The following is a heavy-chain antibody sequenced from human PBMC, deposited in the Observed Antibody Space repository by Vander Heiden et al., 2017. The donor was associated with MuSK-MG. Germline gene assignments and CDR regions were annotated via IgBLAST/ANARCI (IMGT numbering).Heavy chain of an antibody. CDR1: GGPIRNYY. Sequence: QVHPEESRPGLVKPSETLSLTCSVTGGPIRNYYWSWIRQFPGKGLEWIGYIYYTGSTSDNPSLRSRLSMSVDRAKNQFSLKLASVTAADTAAYYCARGLGDYDFWSGFDYWGQGVPVTVSS. V-gene: IGHV4-59*08. J-gene: IGHJ4*02. CDR2: IYYTGST. D-gene: IGHD3-3*01. CDR3: ARGLGDYDFWSGFDY.